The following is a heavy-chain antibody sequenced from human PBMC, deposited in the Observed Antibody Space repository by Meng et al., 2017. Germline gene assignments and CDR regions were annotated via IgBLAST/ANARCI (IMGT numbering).Heavy chain of an antibody. CDR1: GFTFSSYA. Sequence: GGSLRPSCAASGFTFSSYAMSWVRQAPGKGLEWVPAISGSGGSTYYADSVKGRFTISRDNSKNTLYLQMNSLRAEDTAVYYCAKGAYSSSWYYFDYWAQGTLVTVSS. V-gene: IGHV3-23*01. CDR3: AKGAYSSSWYYFDY. CDR2: ISGSGGST. J-gene: IGHJ4*02. D-gene: IGHD6-13*01.